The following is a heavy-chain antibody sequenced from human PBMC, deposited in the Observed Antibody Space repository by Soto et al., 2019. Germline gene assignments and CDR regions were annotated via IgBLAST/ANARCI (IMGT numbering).Heavy chain of an antibody. V-gene: IGHV3-66*01. J-gene: IGHJ6*02. Sequence: LRLSCAASGFTVSSNYMSWVRQAPGKGLEWVSVIYSGGSTYYADSVKGRFTISRDNSKNTLYLQMNSLRAEDTAVYYCARDPPDCSGGSCYLPSGYYGMDVWGQGTTVTVSS. CDR1: GFTVSSNY. CDR2: IYSGGST. CDR3: ARDPPDCSGGSCYLPSGYYGMDV. D-gene: IGHD2-15*01.